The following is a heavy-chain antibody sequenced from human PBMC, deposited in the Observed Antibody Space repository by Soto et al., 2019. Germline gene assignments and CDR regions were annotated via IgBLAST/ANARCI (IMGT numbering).Heavy chain of an antibody. CDR1: GGSVNSFYY. D-gene: IGHD3-16*01. CDR3: ARWGVAMDV. J-gene: IGHJ6*02. CDR2: IYHTGST. Sequence: PSETLSLTCSVSGGSVNSFYYWSWIRQPPGKGLEWLGYIYHTGSTNYQPSLKSRVTISLDTSKNQFSLNPNSVTAADTAVYYCARWGVAMDVWGQGTTVTVSS. V-gene: IGHV4-61*01.